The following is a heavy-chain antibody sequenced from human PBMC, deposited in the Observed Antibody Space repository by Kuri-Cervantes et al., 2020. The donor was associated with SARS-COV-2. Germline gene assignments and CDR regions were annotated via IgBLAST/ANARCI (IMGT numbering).Heavy chain of an antibody. Sequence: GSLRLSCTVSGGSISSYYWSWIRQPAGKGLERIGRIYTSGSTNYNPSLKSRVTMSVDTSKNQFSLKLSSVTAADTAVYYWARISRTYAFDIWGQGRMVTVSS. V-gene: IGHV4-4*07. J-gene: IGHJ3*02. CDR3: ARISRTYAFDI. CDR2: IYTSGST. D-gene: IGHD1-14*01. CDR1: GGSISSYY.